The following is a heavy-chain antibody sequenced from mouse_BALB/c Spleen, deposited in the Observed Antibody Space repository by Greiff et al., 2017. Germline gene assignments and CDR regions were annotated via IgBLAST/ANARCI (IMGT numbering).Heavy chain of an antibody. V-gene: IGHV5-6-2*01. CDR1: GFTFSSYY. CDR3: ARNPPYYGSSPPFAY. CDR2: INSNGGST. Sequence: EVKLMESGGGLVKLGGSLKLSCAASGFTFSSYYMSWVRQTPEKRLELVAAINSNGGSTYYPDTVKGRFTISRDNAKNTLYLQMSSLRSEDTAMYYCARNPPYYGSSPPFAYWGQGTLVTVSA. J-gene: IGHJ3*01. D-gene: IGHD1-1*01.